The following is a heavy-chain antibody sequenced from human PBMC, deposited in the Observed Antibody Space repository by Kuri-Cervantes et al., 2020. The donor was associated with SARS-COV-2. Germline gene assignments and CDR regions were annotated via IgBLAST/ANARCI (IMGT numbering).Heavy chain of an antibody. CDR3: ARMGGGGYYYYGMDV. V-gene: IGHV2-70*01. CDR2: IDWDDDK. D-gene: IGHD4-23*01. Sequence: SGPTLVKPTQTLTLTCTFSGSSLSTSGMCVSWIRQPPGKALEWLALIDWDDDKYYSTSLKTRLTIPKDTSKNQVVLTMTNMDPVDTATYYCARMGGGGYYYYGMDVWGQGTTVTVSS. CDR1: GSSLSTSGMC. J-gene: IGHJ6*02.